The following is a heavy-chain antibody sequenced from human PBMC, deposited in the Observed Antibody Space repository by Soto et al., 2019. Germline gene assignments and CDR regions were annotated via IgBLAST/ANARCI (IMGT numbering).Heavy chain of an antibody. CDR3: ARDPGSWQQYYFDY. CDR1: GDSVSSNSAS. CDR2: TYYRSKWHN. D-gene: IGHD6-13*01. J-gene: IGHJ4*02. Sequence: SQTLSLTCAISGDSVSSNSASWNWIRQSPSRGLEWLGSTYYRSKWHNDYAVSVKSRITINPDTSKNQFSLQLNSVTPEDTVVYYCARDPGSWQQYYFDYWGQGTLVTVSS. V-gene: IGHV6-1*01.